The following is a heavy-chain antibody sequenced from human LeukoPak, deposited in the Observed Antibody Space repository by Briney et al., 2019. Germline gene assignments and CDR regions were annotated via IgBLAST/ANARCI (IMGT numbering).Heavy chain of an antibody. V-gene: IGHV3-30*18. Sequence: GGSLRLSCAASGFTFSSYGMHWVRQAPGKGLEWVAVISYDGSNKYYADSVKGRFTISRDNSKNTLYLQMNSLRAEDTAVYYCAKDLNWEDYYYGMDVWGQGTTVTVSS. CDR1: GFTFSSYG. D-gene: IGHD7-27*01. J-gene: IGHJ6*02. CDR2: ISYDGSNK. CDR3: AKDLNWEDYYYGMDV.